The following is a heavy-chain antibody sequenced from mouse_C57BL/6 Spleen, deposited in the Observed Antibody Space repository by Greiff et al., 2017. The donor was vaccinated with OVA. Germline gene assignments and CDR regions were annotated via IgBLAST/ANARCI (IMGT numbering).Heavy chain of an antibody. Sequence: EESGPGLVKPSQSLSLTCSVTGYSITSGYYWNWIRQFPGNKLEWMGYISYDGSNNYNPSLKNRISITRDTSKNQFFLTLNSVTTEDTATYYCAREGGNYGNYDYWGQGTSVTVSS. CDR1: GYSITSGYY. CDR3: AREGGNYGNYDY. J-gene: IGHJ4*01. V-gene: IGHV3-6*01. D-gene: IGHD2-1*01. CDR2: ISYDGSN.